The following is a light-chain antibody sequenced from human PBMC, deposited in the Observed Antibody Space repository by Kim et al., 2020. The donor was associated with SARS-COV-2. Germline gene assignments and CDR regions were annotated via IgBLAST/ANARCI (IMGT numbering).Light chain of an antibody. CDR1: QSVSSN. CDR2: GAS. V-gene: IGKV3-15*01. J-gene: IGKJ5*01. CDR3: QQYNNWPPIT. Sequence: SPGDRATLSCRASQSVSSNLAWYQQTPGQGPRLLIYGASTRATGVPGRFSGSGSGTEFTLTISSLQSEDFAVYYCQQYNNWPPITFGQGTRLEIK.